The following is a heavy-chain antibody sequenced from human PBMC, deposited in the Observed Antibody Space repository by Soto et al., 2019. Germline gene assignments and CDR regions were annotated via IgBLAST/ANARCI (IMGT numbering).Heavy chain of an antibody. D-gene: IGHD1-1*01. J-gene: IGHJ6*02. CDR2: LHSTGST. CDR1: GDSVNSGSYS. CDR3: ARDQYQMPDIYNPLRSWYYFGMDV. V-gene: IGHV4-61*01. Sequence: QVQLQESGPGLVKPSETLSLTCTVSGDSVNSGSYSWSWIRQPPGKGLEWIGYLHSTGSTKYNPSVKSRVTISVDTSRNQLSLRLSSVTAADTAVYYCARDQYQMPDIYNPLRSWYYFGMDVWGQGTTVTVSS.